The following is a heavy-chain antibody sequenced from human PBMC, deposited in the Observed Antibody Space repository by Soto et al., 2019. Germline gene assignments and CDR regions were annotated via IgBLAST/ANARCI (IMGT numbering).Heavy chain of an antibody. CDR3: AREYSGYDYRANYYYYYMDV. Sequence: GGSLRLSCAASGFTFSSYWMSWVRQAPGKGLEWVANIKQDGSEKYYVDSVKGRFTISRDNAKNSLYLQMNSLRAEDTAVYYCAREYSGYDYRANYYYYYMDVWGKGTTVTVSS. CDR1: GFTFSSYW. CDR2: IKQDGSEK. V-gene: IGHV3-7*01. D-gene: IGHD5-12*01. J-gene: IGHJ6*03.